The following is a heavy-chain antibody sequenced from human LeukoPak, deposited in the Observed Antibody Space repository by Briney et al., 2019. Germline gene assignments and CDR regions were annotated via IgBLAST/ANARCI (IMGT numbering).Heavy chain of an antibody. J-gene: IGHJ4*02. D-gene: IGHD1-26*01. CDR3: ARLLVGATTEYYFDY. Sequence: GESLKISCKGSGYSFTSYWIGWVRHMPGKSLEWMGIIYPGDSDTRYSPSFQGQVTISADKSISTAYLQWSSLKASDTAMYYCARLLVGATTEYYFDYWGQGTLVTVSS. CDR2: IYPGDSDT. V-gene: IGHV5-51*01. CDR1: GYSFTSYW.